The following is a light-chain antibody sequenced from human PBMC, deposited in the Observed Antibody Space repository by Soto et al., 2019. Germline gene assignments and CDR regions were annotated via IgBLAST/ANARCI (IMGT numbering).Light chain of an antibody. V-gene: IGLV2-14*01. CDR2: EVS. J-gene: IGLJ1*01. CDR3: SSYTSSSTLLYV. Sequence: QSALTQPASVSGSPGQSITISCTGTSSDVGKYSYVSWYQQHPAKAPKLMIFEVSNRPSGVSNRFSGSKSGNTASLTISGLQAEDEADYYCSSYTSSSTLLYVFGTGTKLTVL. CDR1: SSDVGKYSY.